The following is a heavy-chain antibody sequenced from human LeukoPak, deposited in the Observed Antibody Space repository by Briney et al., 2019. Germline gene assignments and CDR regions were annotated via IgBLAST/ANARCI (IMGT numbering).Heavy chain of an antibody. CDR3: ARDGGSLYYYGMDV. D-gene: IGHD1-14*01. J-gene: IGHJ6*02. CDR2: IYHSGST. V-gene: IGHV4-59*01. Sequence: KPSETLSLTCTVSGGSISSYYWSWIRQPPGKGLEWIGYIYHSGSTNYNPSLKSRVTISVDTSKNQFSLKLSSVTAADTAVYYCARDGGSLYYYGMDVWGQGTAVTVSS. CDR1: GGSISSYY.